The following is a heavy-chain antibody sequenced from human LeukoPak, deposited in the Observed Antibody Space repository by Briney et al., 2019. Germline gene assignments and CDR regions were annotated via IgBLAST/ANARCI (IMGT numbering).Heavy chain of an antibody. CDR3: VGGDY. J-gene: IGHJ4*02. V-gene: IGHV3-43D*03. Sequence: GGSLRLSCAASGFTFDDYAMHWVRQAPGKGLEWVSLISWDGSDTYYADSVKGRFTISRDNIKNSLYLQMNSLRAEDTAVYYCVGGDYWGQGTLVTVSS. CDR2: ISWDGSDT. CDR1: GFTFDDYA.